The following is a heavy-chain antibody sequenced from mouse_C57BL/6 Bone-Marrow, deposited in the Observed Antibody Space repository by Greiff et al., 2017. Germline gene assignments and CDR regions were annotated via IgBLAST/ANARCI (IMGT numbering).Heavy chain of an antibody. D-gene: IGHD1-1*01. V-gene: IGHV1-85*01. Sequence: QVQLKQSGPELVKPGASVKLSCKASGYTFTSYDINWVKQRPGQGLEWIGWIYPRDGSTKYNEKFKGKATLTVDTSSSTAYMELHSLTSEDSAVYFCARLELDGSSGDWYCDVWGTGTTVTVSS. J-gene: IGHJ1*03. CDR3: ARLELDGSSGDWYCDV. CDR1: GYTFTSYD. CDR2: IYPRDGST.